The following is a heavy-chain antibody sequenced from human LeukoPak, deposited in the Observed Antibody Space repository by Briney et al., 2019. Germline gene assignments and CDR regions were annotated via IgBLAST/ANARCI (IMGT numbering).Heavy chain of an antibody. CDR3: TKEELGFFDY. V-gene: IGHV3-23*01. Sequence: GGSLRLSCAASGFTVSSNYMNWVRQAPGKGLEWVSTISGSGGRTYYADSVKGRFTISRDNSKNTLFLQMNSLRAEDTAVYYCTKEELGFFDYWGQGTVVTVSS. CDR2: ISGSGGRT. J-gene: IGHJ4*02. CDR1: GFTVSSNY. D-gene: IGHD1-7*01.